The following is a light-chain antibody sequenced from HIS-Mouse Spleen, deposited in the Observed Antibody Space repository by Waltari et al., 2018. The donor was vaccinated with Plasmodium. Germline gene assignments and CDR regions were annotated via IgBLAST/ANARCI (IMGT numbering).Light chain of an antibody. CDR3: NSRDSSGNHWV. J-gene: IGLJ3*02. V-gene: IGLV3-19*01. Sequence: SSELTQDPAVSVAFGQTVRITCQGDSLRSYYANWYPQKPVQAPVLVIDGKNNRPSGIPDRFSGSSSGNTASLTITGAQAEDEADYYCNSRDSSGNHWVFGGGTKLTVL. CDR1: SLRSYY. CDR2: GKN.